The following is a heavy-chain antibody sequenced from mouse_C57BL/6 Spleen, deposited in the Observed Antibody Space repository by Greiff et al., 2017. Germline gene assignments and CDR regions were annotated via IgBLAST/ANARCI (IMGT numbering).Heavy chain of an antibody. V-gene: IGHV14-1*01. CDR2: IDPEDGDP. CDR1: GFNIKDYY. D-gene: IGHD2-3*01. Sequence: VQLQQSGAELVRPGASVKLSCTASGFNIKDYYMHWVKQRPEQGLEWIGRIDPEDGDPEYAPKFQGKATMTADTSSNTAYLQLSSLTSEDTAVYYCTKYDGYDYAMDYWGQGTSVTVSS. J-gene: IGHJ4*01. CDR3: TKYDGYDYAMDY.